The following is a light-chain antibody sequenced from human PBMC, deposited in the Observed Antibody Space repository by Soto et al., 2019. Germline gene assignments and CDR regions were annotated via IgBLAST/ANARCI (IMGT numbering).Light chain of an antibody. V-gene: IGKV2-28*01. CDR2: LGA. Sequence: DIVMTQSPLSLPVTPGEPASISCRSSQSLLHSNGYHYLDWDLQKPVQSPQLLIYLGANLASGLPERFSVSGACTDFTLEISRVEAGDYRVYYCMQALQPTMFGHGNKLEI. J-gene: IGKJ2*01. CDR3: MQALQPTM. CDR1: QSLLHSNGYHY.